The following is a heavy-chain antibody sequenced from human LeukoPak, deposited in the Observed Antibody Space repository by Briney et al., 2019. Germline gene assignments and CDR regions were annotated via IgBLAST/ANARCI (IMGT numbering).Heavy chain of an antibody. CDR3: ARSLAAQAAGAYY. D-gene: IGHD2-15*01. J-gene: IGHJ4*02. CDR1: GGSISSYY. CDR2: IYYSGST. V-gene: IGHV4-59*12. Sequence: SETLSLTCTVSGGSISSYYWSWIRQPPGKGLEWIGYIYYSGSTNYNPSLKSRVTISVDTSKNQFSLKLSSVTAADTAVYYCARSLAAQAAGAYYWGQGTLVTVSS.